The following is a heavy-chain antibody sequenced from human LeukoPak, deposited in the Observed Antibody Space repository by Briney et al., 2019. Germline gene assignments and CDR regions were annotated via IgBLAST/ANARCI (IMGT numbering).Heavy chain of an antibody. CDR1: GYTFTSYD. Sequence: SVKVSCKASGYTFTSYDINWVRQAPGQGLEWMGRIIPIFGTANYAQKFQGRVTITTDESTSTAYMELSSLRSEDTAVYYCARNYYDSSGYYTLSSPWGQGTLVTVSS. D-gene: IGHD3-22*01. CDR3: ARNYYDSSGYYTLSSP. V-gene: IGHV1-69*05. CDR2: IIPIFGTA. J-gene: IGHJ5*02.